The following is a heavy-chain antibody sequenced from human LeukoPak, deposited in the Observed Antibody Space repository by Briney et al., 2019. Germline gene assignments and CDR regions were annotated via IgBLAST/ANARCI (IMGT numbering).Heavy chain of an antibody. CDR3: AKAPTYYYGSGTLDY. D-gene: IGHD3-10*01. CDR1: GFTVSSNY. V-gene: IGHV3-23*01. CDR2: ISGSGGST. Sequence: GGSLRLSCAASGFTVSSNYMSWVRQAPGKGLEWVSAISGSGGSTYYADSVKGRFTISRDNSKNTLYLQMNSLRAEDAAVYYCAKAPTYYYGSGTLDYWGQGTLVTVSS. J-gene: IGHJ4*02.